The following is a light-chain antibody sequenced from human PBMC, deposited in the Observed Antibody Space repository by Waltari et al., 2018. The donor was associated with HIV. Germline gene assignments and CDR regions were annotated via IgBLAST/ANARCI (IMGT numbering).Light chain of an antibody. CDR3: QQYGTSPLT. V-gene: IGKV3-20*01. CDR2: GAS. CDR1: QSVSNNY. J-gene: IGKJ4*01. Sequence: EIVLTHSPGTLSLSPGERATLSCRASQSVSNNYLAWYQQKPGQAPRLLIYGASSRATGSPDRFSGSGSGTDFTLTISRLEPEDFAVYYCQQYGTSPLTFGGGTNVDMK.